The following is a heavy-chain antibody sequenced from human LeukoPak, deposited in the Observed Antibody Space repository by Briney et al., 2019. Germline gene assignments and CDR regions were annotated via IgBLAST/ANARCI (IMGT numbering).Heavy chain of an antibody. CDR1: GGSVSSGSYY. J-gene: IGHJ4*02. Sequence: SETLSLTCTVSGGSVSSGSYYWSWIRQPPGKGLEWIGYIYYSGSTNYNPSLKSRVTISVDTSKNQFSLKLSSVTVADTAVYYCARGGYCTNGVCYWLDYWGQGTLVTVSS. CDR3: ARGGYCTNGVCYWLDY. CDR2: IYYSGST. V-gene: IGHV4-61*01. D-gene: IGHD2-8*01.